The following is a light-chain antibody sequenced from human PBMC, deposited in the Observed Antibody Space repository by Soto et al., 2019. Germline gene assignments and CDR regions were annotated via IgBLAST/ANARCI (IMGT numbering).Light chain of an antibody. J-gene: IGKJ1*01. CDR3: QQYNDWPPWT. Sequence: EIVLTQSPATLSVSPGERATLSCRASQSVNSNLAWYQLKPGQAPRLLISGASTRAPGIPARFSGSGSGTEFTLTISSLQSEDFALYYCQQYNDWPPWTFGQGTKVEIK. CDR2: GAS. V-gene: IGKV3-15*01. CDR1: QSVNSN.